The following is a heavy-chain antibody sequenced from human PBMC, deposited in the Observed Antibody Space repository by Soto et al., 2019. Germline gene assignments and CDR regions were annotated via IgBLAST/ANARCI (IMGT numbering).Heavy chain of an antibody. CDR1: GGTFSSYA. D-gene: IGHD3-10*01. V-gene: IGHV1-69*13. CDR3: ATTSTYGHETADYYYYGMDV. Sequence: GASVKVSCKASGGTFSSYAISWVRQAPGQGLEWMGGIIPIFGTANYAQKFQGRVTITADESTSTAYMELSSLRSEDTAVYYCATTSTYGHETADYYYYGMDVWGQGTTVTVSS. J-gene: IGHJ6*02. CDR2: IIPIFGTA.